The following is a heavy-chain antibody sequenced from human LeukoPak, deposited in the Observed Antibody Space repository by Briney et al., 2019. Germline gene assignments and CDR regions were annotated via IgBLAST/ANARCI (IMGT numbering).Heavy chain of an antibody. V-gene: IGHV3-33*08. Sequence: GGSLRLSCAASGFTFNTYGMHWVRQAPGQGLEWVAAIWFDGSVKHYSDAVKGRFTISRDNAKNSLYLQMDSLRAEDTALYYCARAPITSPFYFDFWGQGTLVTVSS. D-gene: IGHD2-2*01. CDR3: ARAPITSPFYFDF. CDR1: GFTFNTYG. CDR2: IWFDGSVK. J-gene: IGHJ4*02.